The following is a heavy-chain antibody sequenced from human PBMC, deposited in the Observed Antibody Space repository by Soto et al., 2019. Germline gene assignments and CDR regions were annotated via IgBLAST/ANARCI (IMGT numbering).Heavy chain of an antibody. D-gene: IGHD2-15*01. CDR2: ISAYNGNT. Sequence: ASVKVSCKASGYTFTSYGISWVRQAPGQGLEWMGWISAYNGNTNYAQKLQGRVTMTTDTSTSTAYMELRSLRSDDTAVYYCARDPGTNSNDGMDVWGQGSTVTVSS. J-gene: IGHJ6*02. V-gene: IGHV1-18*04. CDR3: ARDPGTNSNDGMDV. CDR1: GYTFTSYG.